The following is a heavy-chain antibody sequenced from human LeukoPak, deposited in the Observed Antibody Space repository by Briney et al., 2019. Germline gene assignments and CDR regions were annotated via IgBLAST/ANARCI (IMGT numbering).Heavy chain of an antibody. CDR2: IYYSGTT. CDR3: ARGGTYGHY. D-gene: IGHD3-10*01. V-gene: IGHV4-59*01. Sequence: SETLSLICSVSGGSISSYYWSWIRQSPGKGLEWIANIYYSGTTNYNPSLKSRATVSVDTSKNQFSLKLSSVTAADTAFYYCARGGTYGHYWGQGTQVTVSS. CDR1: GGSISSYY. J-gene: IGHJ4*02.